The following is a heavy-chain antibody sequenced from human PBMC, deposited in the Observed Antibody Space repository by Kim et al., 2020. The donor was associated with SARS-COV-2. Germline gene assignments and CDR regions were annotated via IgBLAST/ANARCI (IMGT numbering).Heavy chain of an antibody. D-gene: IGHD3-9*01. CDR2: IYYSGIA. CDR3: ARSLTPYRQSGFDT. V-gene: IGHV4-59*02. CDR1: GGSVSPYY. J-gene: IGHJ5*02. Sequence: SETLSLTCTVSGGSVSPYYWNWIRQSPGKGLEWIGYIYYSGIANYNPSLKSRVTMSVDTSRNQFSLKLTSVTAADTAMYYCARSLTPYRQSGFDTWGQGTLVTVSS.